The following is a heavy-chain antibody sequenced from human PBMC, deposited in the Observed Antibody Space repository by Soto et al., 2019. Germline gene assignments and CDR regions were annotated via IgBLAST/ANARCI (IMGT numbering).Heavy chain of an antibody. Sequence: QITLKEAGPTLEKPTQTLTLTCTFSGFSISTSGVGVGWIRQPPGKALEWLALIYWDDDKLYSPSLKSRITNTKETTQNQVGLTRTTMDPVNTATYYCALRPRRYCSGGSCLIPDYWGQVTLVTVSS. CDR3: ALRPRRYCSGGSCLIPDY. D-gene: IGHD2-15*01. J-gene: IGHJ4*02. V-gene: IGHV2-5*02. CDR1: GFSISTSGVG. CDR2: IYWDDDK.